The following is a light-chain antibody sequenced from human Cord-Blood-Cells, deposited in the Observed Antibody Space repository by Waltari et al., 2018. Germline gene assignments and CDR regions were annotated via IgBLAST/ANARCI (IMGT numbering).Light chain of an antibody. Sequence: DIVLTQSPGTLSLSPAERATLSCRASQSVSSSHLAWYQQKPGQAPRLLSYGASSRATGSPDRFRGSGSGTDFTLTISRLEPEDFAVYYCQQYGSSWTFGQGTKVEIK. CDR2: GAS. J-gene: IGKJ1*01. CDR1: QSVSSSH. CDR3: QQYGSSWT. V-gene: IGKV3-20*01.